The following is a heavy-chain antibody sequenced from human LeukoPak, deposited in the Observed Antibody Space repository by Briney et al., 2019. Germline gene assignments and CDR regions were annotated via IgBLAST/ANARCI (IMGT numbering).Heavy chain of an antibody. CDR3: ARGPIVVVPGANNEGSFHFDY. Sequence: SETLSLTCTVSGASISSYYWTWIRQSPGKGLEWIGEINHGGSTNYNPSLKSRVTISVDTSKNQFSLNLNSVTAADTAVYYCARGPIVVVPGANNEGSFHFDYWGQGTLVTVSS. CDR2: INHGGST. V-gene: IGHV4-34*01. J-gene: IGHJ4*02. D-gene: IGHD2-2*01. CDR1: GASISSYY.